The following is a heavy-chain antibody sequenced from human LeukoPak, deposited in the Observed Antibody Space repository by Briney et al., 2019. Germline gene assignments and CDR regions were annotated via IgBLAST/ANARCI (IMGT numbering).Heavy chain of an antibody. V-gene: IGHV3-30*02. J-gene: IGHJ6*03. D-gene: IGHD2-15*01. CDR2: IRYDGSNE. CDR1: GLTFSNYW. Sequence: GESLRLSCAASGLTFSNYWMTWVRQAPGKGLEWVAFIRYDGSNEYYADSVKGRFTISRDKSKNTLSLQMNGLRVEDTAVYYCAKVMPPGRIRFYSYYMDVWGKGTTVTVS. CDR3: AKVMPPGRIRFYSYYMDV.